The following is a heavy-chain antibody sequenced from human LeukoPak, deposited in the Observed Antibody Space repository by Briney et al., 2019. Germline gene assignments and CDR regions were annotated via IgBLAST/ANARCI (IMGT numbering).Heavy chain of an antibody. J-gene: IGHJ6*02. D-gene: IGHD5-18*01. CDR1: GYTFTCYY. CDR2: INPNSGGT. V-gene: IGHV1-2*02. CDR3: AIDRSHTYTAMVKVPHYYGMDV. Sequence: AXVKVSCKASGYTFTCYYMHWVGQAPGQGLEWMGWINPNSGGTNYAQKFQGRVTMTRDTYISTDYMELRRLRSNETAVYECAIDRSHTYTAMVKVPHYYGMDVWGQGTTVTVSS.